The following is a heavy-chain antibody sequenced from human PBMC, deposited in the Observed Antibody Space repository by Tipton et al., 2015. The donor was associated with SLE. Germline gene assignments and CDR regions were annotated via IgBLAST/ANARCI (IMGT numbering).Heavy chain of an antibody. CDR1: GGSISNYY. Sequence: TLSLTCTVSGGSISNYYWSWIRQPAGKGLEWIGRIYTSGSNNYNPSLKSRVTMSVDTSKNQFSLKLSSVTAADTAVYYCARDHPVAGPFDYWGQGTLVTVSS. CDR3: ARDHPVAGPFDY. D-gene: IGHD6-19*01. V-gene: IGHV4-4*07. CDR2: IYTSGSN. J-gene: IGHJ4*02.